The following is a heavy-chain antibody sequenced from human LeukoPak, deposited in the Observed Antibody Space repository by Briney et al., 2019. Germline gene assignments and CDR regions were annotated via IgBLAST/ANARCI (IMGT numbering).Heavy chain of an antibody. CDR3: ATSIVVVPAADY. V-gene: IGHV3-23*01. CDR1: GFTFSSYA. CDR2: ISGSGGST. J-gene: IGHJ4*02. D-gene: IGHD2-2*01. Sequence: GGSLRLSCAASGFTFSSYAMSWVRQAPGKGLEWVSAISGSGGSTYYADSVKGRFTISRDNSKNTLYLQMNSLRAEDTAVYYCATSIVVVPAADYWGQGTLVTVSS.